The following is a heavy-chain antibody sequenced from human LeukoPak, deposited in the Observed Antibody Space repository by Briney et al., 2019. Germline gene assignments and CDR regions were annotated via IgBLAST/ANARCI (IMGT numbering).Heavy chain of an antibody. CDR1: GFTFSSYA. J-gene: IGHJ3*02. D-gene: IGHD3-9*01. Sequence: PGGSLRLSCSASGFTFSSYAMHWVRQAPGKGPEYVSAISSNGGSTYYADSVKGRFTISRDNSKNTLYLQMSSLRAEDTAVYYCVKGILRYFDSDAFDIWGQGTMVTVSS. CDR3: VKGILRYFDSDAFDI. V-gene: IGHV3-64D*06. CDR2: ISSNGGST.